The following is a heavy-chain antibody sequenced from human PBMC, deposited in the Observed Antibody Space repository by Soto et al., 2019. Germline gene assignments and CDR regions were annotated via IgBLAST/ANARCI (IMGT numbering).Heavy chain of an antibody. CDR3: AKDHSLRGSGSYYPYYYYYGMDV. V-gene: IGHV3-30*18. CDR1: GFTFSSYG. J-gene: IGHJ6*02. Sequence: GGSLRLSCAASGFTFSSYGMHWVRQAPGKGLEWVAVISYDGSNKYYADSVKGRFTISRDNSKNTLYLQMNSLRAEDTAVYYCAKDHSLRGSGSYYPYYYYYGMDVWGQGTTVTVSS. D-gene: IGHD3-10*01. CDR2: ISYDGSNK.